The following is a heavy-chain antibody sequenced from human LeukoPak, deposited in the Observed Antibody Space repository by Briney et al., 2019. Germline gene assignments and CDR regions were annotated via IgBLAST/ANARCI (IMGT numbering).Heavy chain of an antibody. Sequence: SQTLSLTCAISGDSVSSNSAAWNWIRQSPSRALEWLGRTYYRSKWYYDYAVAVKSRISINPDTSKNRFSLQLSSVTPEDTAVYYCARDPVGGSTIFDYWGQGTLVTVSS. CDR2: TYYRSKWYY. D-gene: IGHD1-26*01. V-gene: IGHV6-1*01. J-gene: IGHJ4*02. CDR3: ARDPVGGSTIFDY. CDR1: GDSVSSNSAA.